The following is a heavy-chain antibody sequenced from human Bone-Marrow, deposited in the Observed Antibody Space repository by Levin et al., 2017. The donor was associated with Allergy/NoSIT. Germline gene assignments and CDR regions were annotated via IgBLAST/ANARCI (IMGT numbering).Heavy chain of an antibody. CDR1: VDSFSSYY. J-gene: IGHJ3*01. CDR3: AATPKVGTDAFDF. CDR2: IYYSGTT. D-gene: IGHD1-26*01. V-gene: IGHV4-59*01. Sequence: SETLSLTCSVSVDSFSSYYWTWIRQSPGKGLEWIGFIYYSGTTKYNPSLKLRVSMSVDTSRKQFSLQLTSVTTADTAVYYCAATPKVGTDAFDFWGQGTVVTVSS.